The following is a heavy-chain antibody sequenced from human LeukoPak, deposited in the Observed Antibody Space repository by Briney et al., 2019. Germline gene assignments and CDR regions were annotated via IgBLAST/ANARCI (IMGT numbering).Heavy chain of an antibody. J-gene: IGHJ3*02. D-gene: IGHD1-7*01. CDR3: ARDATGTTFSGAFDI. CDR2: ISSSSSYI. CDR1: SFTFSSYS. V-gene: IGHV3-21*05. Sequence: GGSLRLSCAASSFTFSSYSMNWVRQAPGKGLEWVSFISSSSSYIYYADSVKGRFTISRDNAKNSLYLQMNSLRAEDTAVYYCARDATGTTFSGAFDIWGQGTMVTVSS.